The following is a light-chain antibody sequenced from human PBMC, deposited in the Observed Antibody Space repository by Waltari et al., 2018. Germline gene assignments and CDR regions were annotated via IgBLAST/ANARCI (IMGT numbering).Light chain of an antibody. J-gene: IGLJ1*01. Sequence: QSALTQPASVSGSPGQSITISCPGTSSDVGGYNYVPWYQQHPGKAPKPMIYEVSNRPSGVSNRFSGSKSGNTASLTISGLQAEDEADYYCSSYTSSSTYVFGTGTKVTVL. CDR2: EVS. V-gene: IGLV2-14*01. CDR1: SSDVGGYNY. CDR3: SSYTSSSTYV.